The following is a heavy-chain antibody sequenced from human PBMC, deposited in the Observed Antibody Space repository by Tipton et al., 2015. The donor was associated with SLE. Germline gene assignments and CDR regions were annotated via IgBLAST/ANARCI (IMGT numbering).Heavy chain of an antibody. V-gene: IGHV4-59*08. CDR2: IYDRGST. D-gene: IGHD6-13*01. CDR3: ARLAEAAGTLDWFDP. CDR1: GGSINSYY. Sequence: GLVKPSETLSLTCTVAGGSINSYYWSWIRQPPGKGLEWIGYIYDRGSTYNPSLKSRVTMSVDTSKNQFSPKVNSVTAADTAVYYCARLAEAAGTLDWFDPWGQGTLVTVSS. J-gene: IGHJ5*02.